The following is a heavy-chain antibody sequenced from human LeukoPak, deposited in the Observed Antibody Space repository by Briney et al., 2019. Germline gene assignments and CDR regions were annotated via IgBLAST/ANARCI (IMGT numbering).Heavy chain of an antibody. Sequence: SETLSLTCTVSDASISGHYLTWIRQPPGKGLEWIGYISYIGSTNYNPSLKSRVTMSVDTSKNQFSLKLSSVTAADTAVYYCARDKISINAFDMWGQGTMVTVSS. J-gene: IGHJ3*02. CDR3: ARDKISINAFDM. CDR1: DASISGHY. D-gene: IGHD1-14*01. V-gene: IGHV4-59*11. CDR2: ISYIGST.